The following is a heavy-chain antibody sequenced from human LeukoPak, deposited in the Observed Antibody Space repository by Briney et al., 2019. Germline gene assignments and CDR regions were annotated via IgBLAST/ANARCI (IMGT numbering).Heavy chain of an antibody. Sequence: GGSLRLSCAASGFTFSSYSMNWVRQAPGKGLEWVSSISSSSSYIYYADSVKGRFTISRDNAKNSLYLQMNSLRAEDTAVYYCARDRPNTYYYGSGSYYNPPDYWGQGTLVTVSS. CDR1: GFTFSSYS. V-gene: IGHV3-21*01. CDR3: ARDRPNTYYYGSGSYYNPPDY. CDR2: ISSSSSYI. D-gene: IGHD3-10*01. J-gene: IGHJ4*02.